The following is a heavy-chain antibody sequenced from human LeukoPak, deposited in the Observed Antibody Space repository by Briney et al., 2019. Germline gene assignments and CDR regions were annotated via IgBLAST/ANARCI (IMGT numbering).Heavy chain of an antibody. D-gene: IGHD3-22*01. Sequence: GGSLRLSCAASEFTLTKYGMHWVRQAPGKGLDWVAVISYDGSSKYYAGSVKGRFTISKDNSKNTLYLQMNSLRAEDTAVYYCASKYYDPYYFDYWGQGTLVTVSS. V-gene: IGHV3-30-3*01. CDR3: ASKYYDPYYFDY. CDR1: EFTLTKYG. CDR2: ISYDGSSK. J-gene: IGHJ4*02.